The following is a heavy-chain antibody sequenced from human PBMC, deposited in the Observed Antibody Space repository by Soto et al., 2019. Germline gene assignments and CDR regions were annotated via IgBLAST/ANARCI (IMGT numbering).Heavy chain of an antibody. Sequence: QVQLVQSGAEVKKPGSSVKVSCKASGGTFSSYTISWVRPAPGQGLECMGWIIPILGLANYAQTLQGRVTITEDKCTRTADMELSSLGSEDRAVSYCAIGRDGDQRLEDYWCFALWGSVTLCTVAS. J-gene: IGHJ2*01. V-gene: IGHV1-69*02. CDR2: IIPILGLA. CDR1: GGTFSSYT. CDR3: AIGRDGDQRLEDYWCFAL. D-gene: IGHD1-1*01.